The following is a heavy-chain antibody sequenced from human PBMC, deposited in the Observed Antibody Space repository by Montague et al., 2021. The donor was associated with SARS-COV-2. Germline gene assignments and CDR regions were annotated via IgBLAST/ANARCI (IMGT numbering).Heavy chain of an antibody. J-gene: IGHJ4*02. CDR2: IKTKTDGGTT. CDR3: TTGYTNGRLDY. D-gene: IGHD6-19*01. CDR1: GFPFSHAW. Sequence: SLRFSCAASGFPFSHAWMSWVRQAPGKGLEWVGRIKTKTDGGTTDYAAPVKGRFTISRDDSENTLFLQMNNLKTEDTALYYCTTGYTNGRLDYWGQGTLVTVSS. V-gene: IGHV3-15*01.